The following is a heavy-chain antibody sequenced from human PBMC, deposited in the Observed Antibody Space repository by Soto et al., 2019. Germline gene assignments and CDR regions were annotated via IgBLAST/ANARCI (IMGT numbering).Heavy chain of an antibody. V-gene: IGHV3-15*07. CDR1: GFTFSNAW. J-gene: IGHJ6*04. CDR2: IKSKTDGGTT. CDR3: VSLRLDFYGMDV. Sequence: GESLKISCAASGFTFSNAWMNWVRQAPGKGLEWVGRIKSKTDGGTTDYAAPVKGRFTISRDDSKNTLYLQMNSLKTEDTAVYYWVSLRLDFYGMDVWGKGTTVTVAS.